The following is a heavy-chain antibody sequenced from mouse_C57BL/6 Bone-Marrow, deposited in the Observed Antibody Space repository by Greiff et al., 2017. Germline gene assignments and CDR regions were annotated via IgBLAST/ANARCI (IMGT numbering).Heavy chain of an antibody. V-gene: IGHV1-64*01. J-gene: IGHJ1*03. CDR3: ARGRRRWYVYV. CDR2: IHPNSGST. Sequence: VQLQPPGAELVKPGASVKLSCKASGYTFTSYWMHWVKQRPGQGLEWIGMIHPNSGSTNYNEKFKSKATLTVDNSSSTSYMQLSSLTSEGSAVDYCARGRRRWYVYVWVTGTTVTVSS. CDR1: GYTFTSYW.